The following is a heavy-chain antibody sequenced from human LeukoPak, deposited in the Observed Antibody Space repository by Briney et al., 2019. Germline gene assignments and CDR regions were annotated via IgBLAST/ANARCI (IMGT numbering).Heavy chain of an antibody. V-gene: IGHV6-1*01. CDR1: GDSVSSNSAA. CDR2: TYYRSKWYN. CDR3: ARSPYDSSGYYYVYWFDP. J-gene: IGHJ5*02. D-gene: IGHD3-22*01. Sequence: SQTLSLTCAISGDSVSSNSAAWNWIRQSPSRGLEWLGRTYYRSKWYNDYAVSVKSRITINPDTSKNQFSLQLNSVTPEDTAVYYCARSPYDSSGYYYVYWFDPWGQGTLVTVSS.